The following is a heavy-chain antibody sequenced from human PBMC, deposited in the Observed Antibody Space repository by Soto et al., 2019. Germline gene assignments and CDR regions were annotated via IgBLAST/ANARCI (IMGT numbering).Heavy chain of an antibody. J-gene: IGHJ6*02. CDR3: ARDPNDSSAYYHHYYYGMDV. Sequence: ASVKVSCKGCGYTFTSYGIHWVRQAPGQRLEWTGWINAGNGNTKYSEKFQGRVTITRDTSASTAYLELSSLRSEDTAVYYCARDPNDSSAYYHHYYYGMDVWGQGTTVTVSS. V-gene: IGHV1-3*01. CDR2: INAGNGNT. D-gene: IGHD3-22*01. CDR1: GYTFTSYG.